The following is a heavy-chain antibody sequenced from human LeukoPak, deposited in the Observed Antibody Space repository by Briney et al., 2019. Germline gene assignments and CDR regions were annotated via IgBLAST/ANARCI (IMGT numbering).Heavy chain of an antibody. J-gene: IGHJ4*02. CDR3: ARWGYSGYDYYFDY. CDR2: ISSSTL. V-gene: IGHV3-48*02. CDR1: GFTFSGYS. D-gene: IGHD5-12*01. Sequence: GGSLRLSCAASGFTFSGYSMNWVRQAPAKGLEWVSYISSSTLYYADSVKGRFTISRDNAKNSLYLQMNSLRDEDTAVYYCARWGYSGYDYYFDYWGQGTLVTVSS.